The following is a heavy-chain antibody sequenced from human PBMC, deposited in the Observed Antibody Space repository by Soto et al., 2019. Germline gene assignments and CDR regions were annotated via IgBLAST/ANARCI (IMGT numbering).Heavy chain of an antibody. CDR3: AKDIIPLSCRGSDY. J-gene: IGHJ4*02. Sequence: PGGALRLSCAASGFTFSDYGMSWVRQAPGKGLEWVSATRGGSDTTYYADSVTGRLTISRDNSKNTLYLQMNSLRAEDTAIYYCAKDIIPLSCRGSDYWGRETLVTVSS. V-gene: IGHV3-23*01. D-gene: IGHD2-15*01. CDR2: TRGGSDTT. CDR1: GFTFSDYG.